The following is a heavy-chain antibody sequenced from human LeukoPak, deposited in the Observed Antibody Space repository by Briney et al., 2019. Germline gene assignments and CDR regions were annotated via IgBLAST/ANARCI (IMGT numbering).Heavy chain of an antibody. Sequence: PGGSLRLSCAASGFTFSSYWMHWVRQAPGKGLVWVSRINTDGSSTSYADSVKGRFTISRDNAKNTLYLQMNSLRAEDTAVYYCARDHLAIFGVVIPFDYWGQGTLVTVSS. D-gene: IGHD3-3*01. CDR3: ARDHLAIFGVVIPFDY. J-gene: IGHJ4*02. CDR2: INTDGSST. V-gene: IGHV3-74*01. CDR1: GFTFSSYW.